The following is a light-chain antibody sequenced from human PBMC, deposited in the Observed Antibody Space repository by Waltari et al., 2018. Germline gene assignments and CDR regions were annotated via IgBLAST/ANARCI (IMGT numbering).Light chain of an antibody. V-gene: IGKV4-1*01. CDR3: QQSYTTPLT. CDR2: WAS. CDR1: QSLLYRPNNQNY. J-gene: IGKJ4*01. Sequence: DIVMTQSPESLAVSLGERATINCKSSQSLLYRPNNQNYLTWYQRKPGKPPKLLISWASTRESGVPDRFSGSGSGTDFTLTISSLQAEDVAVYYCQQSYTTPLTFGGGTRVEIK.